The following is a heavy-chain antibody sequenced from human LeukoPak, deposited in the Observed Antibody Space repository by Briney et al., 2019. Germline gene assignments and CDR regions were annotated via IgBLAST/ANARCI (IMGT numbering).Heavy chain of an antibody. Sequence: GGSLRLSCAASGFTLSVYYMSWIREALGKGREWVSYISSSGSKIYYADSVKSRFNISRDNAKSSRYLQMNSLRAEDTAVYYCARDSDSCCYSYYYYGMEVWRGGTTVSVSS. CDR3: ARDSDSCCYSYYYYGMEV. J-gene: IGHJ6*04. CDR2: ISSSGSKI. D-gene: IGHD3-22*01. V-gene: IGHV3-11*01. CDR1: GFTLSVYY.